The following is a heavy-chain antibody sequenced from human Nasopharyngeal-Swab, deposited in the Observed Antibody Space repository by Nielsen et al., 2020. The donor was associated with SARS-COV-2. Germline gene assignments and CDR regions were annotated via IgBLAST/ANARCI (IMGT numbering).Heavy chain of an antibody. J-gene: IGHJ6*02. CDR1: GYTFNNYY. Sequence: SVKASCKASGYTFNNYYIHWMRKAPGKGLEWMGITNPGSGGTTYAQKFQGRVTMTRNTSTSTVFMDLSSLRSEDTAVYYCARRGRCSGSSCDMDVWGQGTSVTVSS. CDR2: TNPGSGGT. CDR3: ARRGRCSGSSCDMDV. D-gene: IGHD2-2*01. V-gene: IGHV1-46*02.